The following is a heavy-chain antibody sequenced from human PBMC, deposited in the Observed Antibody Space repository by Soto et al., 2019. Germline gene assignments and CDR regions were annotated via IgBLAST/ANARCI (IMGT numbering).Heavy chain of an antibody. CDR3: AREGYYYGSGSYSTPRYYGMDV. J-gene: IGHJ6*02. Sequence: QIQLVQSGAEVKKAGASVKVSCKASGYTFTNYGISWVRQALGQWLEWMGWISAYNDNTTYAQKFQGRVTLTTDTSTRTAYMELRSLPADDTAVYYWAREGYYYGSGSYSTPRYYGMDVWGQGPKVNVFS. V-gene: IGHV1-18*01. CDR1: GYTFTNYG. D-gene: IGHD3-10*01. CDR2: ISAYNDNT.